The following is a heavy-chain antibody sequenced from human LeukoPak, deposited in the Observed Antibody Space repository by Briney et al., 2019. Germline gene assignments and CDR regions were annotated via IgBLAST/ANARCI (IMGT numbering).Heavy chain of an antibody. CDR2: IKEDGSEK. V-gene: IGHV3-7*01. Sequence: GGSLRLSCAASGFTFSNYWISWVRQAPGKGLEWVANIKEDGSEKYYVDSVKGRFTLSRDNAKNSLYLQMNSLRAEDTAVYYCARDCHDFWSGTNWFDPWGQGTLVTVSS. CDR3: ARDCHDFWSGTNWFDP. CDR1: GFTFSNYW. D-gene: IGHD3-3*01. J-gene: IGHJ5*02.